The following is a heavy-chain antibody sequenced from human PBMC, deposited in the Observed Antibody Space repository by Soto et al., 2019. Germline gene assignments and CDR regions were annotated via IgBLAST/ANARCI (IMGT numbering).Heavy chain of an antibody. D-gene: IGHD2-2*01. V-gene: IGHV1-46*03. CDR2: INPSGGST. J-gene: IGHJ5*02. CDR1: GYTFTSYY. CDR3: ARSWAPLGYCSSTSCYGIDWFDP. Sequence: QVQLVQSGAEVKKPGASVKVSCKASGYTFTSYYMHWVRQAPGQGLEWMGIINPSGGSTSYAQKFQGRVTMTRDTSTSTVYMELSSLRSEDTAVYYCARSWAPLGYCSSTSCYGIDWFDPWGQGTLVTVSS.